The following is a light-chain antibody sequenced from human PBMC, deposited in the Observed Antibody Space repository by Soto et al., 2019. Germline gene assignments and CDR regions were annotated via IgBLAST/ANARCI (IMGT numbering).Light chain of an antibody. CDR1: SSEVGSYNL. Sequence: QSVLTQPASVSGSPGQSITISCTGTSSEVGSYNLVSWYQQHPGKAPKFMIYEDDKRPSGVSNRFSGSKSVNTASLTISGLQAEDEADYYCCSYAGSSTPYVFGSGTKVTVL. V-gene: IGLV2-23*01. CDR2: EDD. CDR3: CSYAGSSTPYV. J-gene: IGLJ1*01.